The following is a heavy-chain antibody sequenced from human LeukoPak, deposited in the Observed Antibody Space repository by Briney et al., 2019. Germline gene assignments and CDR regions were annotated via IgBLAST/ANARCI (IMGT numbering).Heavy chain of an antibody. CDR1: GFTFSSSW. CDR3: ARDPGYESWSPFWGGMDV. V-gene: IGHV3-74*01. Sequence: GGSLRLSCAASGFTFSSSWMHWVRQAPGKGLVWVSRITRDGSTTTYADSVKGRFTTSRDNAKNTLYLQMDSLRDDDTAVYYCARDPGYESWSPFWGGMDVWGNGATVIVSS. CDR2: ITRDGSTT. D-gene: IGHD3-16*01. J-gene: IGHJ6*04.